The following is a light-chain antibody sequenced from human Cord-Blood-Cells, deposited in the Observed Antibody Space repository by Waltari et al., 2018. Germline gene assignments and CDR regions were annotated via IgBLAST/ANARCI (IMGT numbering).Light chain of an antibody. CDR2: DAS. CDR1: QDISNY. J-gene: IGKJ4*01. V-gene: IGKV1-33*01. Sequence: DIQMTQSPSSLSASVGDRVTITCQASQDISNYLNWYKQKPGKAPKLLIYDASNLETGVPSRFSGSGSGTDFTFTISSLQPEEIATYYCQQYDNLLTFGGGTKVEIK. CDR3: QQYDNLLT.